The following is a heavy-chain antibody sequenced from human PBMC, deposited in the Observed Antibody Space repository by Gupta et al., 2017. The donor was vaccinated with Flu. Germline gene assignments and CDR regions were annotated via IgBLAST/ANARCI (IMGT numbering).Heavy chain of an antibody. D-gene: IGHD5-12*01. Sequence: QVQLQESGPGLVKPSETLSLTCTVSGGSISSYYWSWIRQPPGKGLEWIGYIYYSGSTNYNPSLKRRVTISVDTSKNQFSLKLSSVTAAETAVYYCARLQGPKAGDSGYDVGDDWCEGTLVTVSS. CDR1: GGSISSYY. CDR3: ARLQGPKAGDSGYDVGDD. J-gene: IGHJ4*02. V-gene: IGHV4-59*08. CDR2: IYYSGST.